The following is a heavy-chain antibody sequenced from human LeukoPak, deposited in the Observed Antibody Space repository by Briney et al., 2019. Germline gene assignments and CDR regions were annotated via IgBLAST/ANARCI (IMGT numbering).Heavy chain of an antibody. CDR1: GFTFSSYA. CDR3: AREGTTYYYGSGSYYRRYNWFDP. V-gene: IGHV3-30*04. D-gene: IGHD3-10*01. J-gene: IGHJ5*02. CDR2: ISYDGSSK. Sequence: GGSLRLSCAASGFTFSSYAMHWVRQAPGKGLEWVAVISYDGSSKYYADSVKGRFTISRDNPKNTLYLQMNSLRAEDTAVYYCAREGTTYYYGSGSYYRRYNWFDPWGQGTLVTVSS.